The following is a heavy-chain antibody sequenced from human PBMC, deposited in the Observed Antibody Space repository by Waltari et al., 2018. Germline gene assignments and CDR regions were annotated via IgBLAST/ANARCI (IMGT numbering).Heavy chain of an antibody. D-gene: IGHD2-21*02. CDR2: ISANGDST. CDR3: AKAMAVTPYYFDY. CDR1: GFTFTGFTFSSYP. V-gene: IGHV3-23*04. Sequence: EVQLVESGGGLVQPGGSLRLSCAGSGFTFTGFTFSSYPMSWVRQAPGKGLEWVSGISANGDSTYYADSVKGRFTISRDNSKNTLYLQVNSLRAEDTAVYYCAKAMAVTPYYFDYWGQGTLVTVSS. J-gene: IGHJ4*02.